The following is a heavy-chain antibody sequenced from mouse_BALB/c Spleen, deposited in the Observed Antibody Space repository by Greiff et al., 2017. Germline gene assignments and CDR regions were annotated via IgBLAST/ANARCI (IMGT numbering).Heavy chain of an antibody. CDR1: GFTFSSYT. CDR2: ISSGCGNT. V-gene: IGHV5-9*03. CDR3: ARDYDCDGGPWFAY. D-gene: IGHD2-4*01. J-gene: IGHJ3*01. Sequence: EVKLQESGGGLVKPGGSLKLSCAASGFTFSSYTMSWVRQTPETRLEWVATISSGCGNTYYPDSVKGRFTIYRDNAKNNLYLQMSSLRSEDTALYYCARDYDCDGGPWFAYWGQGTLVTVSA.